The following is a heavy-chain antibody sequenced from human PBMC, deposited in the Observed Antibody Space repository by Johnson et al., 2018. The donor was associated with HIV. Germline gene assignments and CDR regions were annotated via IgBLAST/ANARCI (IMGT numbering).Heavy chain of an antibody. Sequence: VQLVESGGGLVQPGGSLRLSCAASGFTFSSYAMSWVRQAPGKGLEWVSAISGSGGSITYADSVKGRFTISRDNAKNTLYLQMNSLRTEDTAVYYCARVRGGTGHGAFDIWGQGTMVTVSS. V-gene: IGHV3-23*04. CDR3: ARVRGGTGHGAFDI. J-gene: IGHJ3*02. CDR2: ISGSGGSI. CDR1: GFTFSSYA.